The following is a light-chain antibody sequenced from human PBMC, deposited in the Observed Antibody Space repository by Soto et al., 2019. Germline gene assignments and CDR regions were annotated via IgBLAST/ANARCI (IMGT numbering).Light chain of an antibody. J-gene: IGKJ5*01. Sequence: DIQMTQSPSSVSASVGDRVTITCRASQGIGTWLAWYQQKPGKGPNLLIYAASTLQSGVPSRFSGSGSGTEFTLTISSLQPEDFATYYCQQLNTYPITFGQGTRLEIK. V-gene: IGKV1-12*01. CDR2: AAS. CDR1: QGIGTW. CDR3: QQLNTYPIT.